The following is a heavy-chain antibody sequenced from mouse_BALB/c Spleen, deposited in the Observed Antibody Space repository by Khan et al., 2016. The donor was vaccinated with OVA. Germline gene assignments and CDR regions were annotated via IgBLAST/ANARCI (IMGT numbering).Heavy chain of an antibody. D-gene: IGHD2-14*01. V-gene: IGHV1-80*01. CDR2: IYPGDGDT. CDR1: GYAFSNYW. CDR3: ARSGYDYVAY. J-gene: IGHJ3*01. Sequence: QVQLQQSGAELVRPGSSVKISCKASGYAFSNYWMNWVKQRPGQGLEWIGQIYPGDGDTSFNGKFRGKATLTADTSSSTAYMQLSSLTSEDSAVYFCARSGYDYVAYWGQGTLVTVSA.